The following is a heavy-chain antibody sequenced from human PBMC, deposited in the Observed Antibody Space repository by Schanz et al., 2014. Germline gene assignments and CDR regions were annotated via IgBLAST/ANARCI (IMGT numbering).Heavy chain of an antibody. D-gene: IGHD6-6*01. CDR3: ARDQSPYTNSTDVRYFDY. CDR2: ISGYTGDT. V-gene: IGHV1-18*01. J-gene: IGHJ4*02. Sequence: QILLVQPGPEVKKPGASVTVSCKASGYDFHIYAYSWVRQAPGQGPEWIGWISGYTGDTKYAQKLQGTLTMTADASTSTAYMELRSLRSDDTAVYYCARDQSPYTNSTDVRYFDYWGQGSLVTVSS. CDR1: GYDFHIYA.